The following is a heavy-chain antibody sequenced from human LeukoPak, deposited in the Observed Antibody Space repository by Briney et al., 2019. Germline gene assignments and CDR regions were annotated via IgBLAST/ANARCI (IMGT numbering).Heavy chain of an antibody. D-gene: IGHD6-19*01. CDR3: ATGIAVAVDAFDI. CDR2: FDPEDGET. V-gene: IGHV1-24*01. J-gene: IGHJ3*02. Sequence: ASVKVSCKVSGYTLTELSMHWVRQAPGKGLEWMGGFDPEDGETIYAQKFQGRVTMTEDTSTDTAYMELGSLRSEDTAVYYCATGIAVAVDAFDIWGQGTMVTVSS. CDR1: GYTLTELS.